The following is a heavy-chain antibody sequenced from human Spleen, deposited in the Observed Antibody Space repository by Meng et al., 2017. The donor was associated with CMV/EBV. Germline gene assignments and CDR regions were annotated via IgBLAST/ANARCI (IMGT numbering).Heavy chain of an antibody. CDR2: IYWDDDK. CDR1: GFAIRTSGVG. V-gene: IGHV2-5*02. Sequence: QITLKESDPTLVKPTQTLTLTWTFSGFAIRTSGVGVGWIRQPPGKALEWLALIYWDDDKRYSPSLKSRLTITKDTFKNQVVLTFNNIEPFDTDNCHFADKNRIRDFDFWGHGFLVTVSS. CDR3: ADKNRIRDFDF. D-gene: IGHD2/OR15-2a*01. J-gene: IGHJ4*01.